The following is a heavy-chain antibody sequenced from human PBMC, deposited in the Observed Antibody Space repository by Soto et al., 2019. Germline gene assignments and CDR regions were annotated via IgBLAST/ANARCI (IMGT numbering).Heavy chain of an antibody. Sequence: QVQLVESGGGVVQPGRSLRLPCAASRFTFSSYGMHGVRQAPGKGLEWVAVISYDGSNKYYADSVKDRFTISRDNSKNALYLQMNSLRAEDTVVYYCAPWFGAFDYWGQGTLVTVSS. J-gene: IGHJ4*02. CDR3: APWFGAFDY. CDR2: ISYDGSNK. V-gene: IGHV3-30*03. CDR1: RFTFSSYG. D-gene: IGHD3-10*01.